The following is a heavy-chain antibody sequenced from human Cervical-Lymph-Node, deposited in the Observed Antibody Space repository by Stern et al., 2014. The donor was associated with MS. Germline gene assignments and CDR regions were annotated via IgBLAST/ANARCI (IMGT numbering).Heavy chain of an antibody. CDR1: GYTFTGYY. Sequence: VQLVQSGAEVKKPGASVKVSCKASGYTFTGYYMHWVRQAPGQGLEWMGQIDANSGGTNYAQKFQGRITMNRDTSMSTAYMELSRLRSDDAAVYYCAIAAAGTSPLYWGQGTLVTVSS. J-gene: IGHJ4*02. D-gene: IGHD6-13*01. CDR2: IDANSGGT. V-gene: IGHV1-2*06. CDR3: AIAAAGTSPLY.